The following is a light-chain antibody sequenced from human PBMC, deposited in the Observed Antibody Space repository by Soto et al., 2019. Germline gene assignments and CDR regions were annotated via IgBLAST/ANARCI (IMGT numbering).Light chain of an antibody. CDR2: EVT. CDR1: SSDVAGSDY. V-gene: IGLV2-8*01. CDR3: SSFARGDNPHVL. Sequence: QSALTQPPSVSGSPGQSVTISCTGTSSDVAGSDYVSWYQQHPGKAPKLIIYEVTKRPAGVPDRFSGSKSGNTASLTVSGLQADDESYYYCSSFARGDNPHVLFGGGTKLTVL. J-gene: IGLJ2*01.